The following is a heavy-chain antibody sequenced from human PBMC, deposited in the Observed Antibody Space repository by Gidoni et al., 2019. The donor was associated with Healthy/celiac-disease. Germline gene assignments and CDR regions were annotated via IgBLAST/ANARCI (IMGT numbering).Heavy chain of an antibody. CDR3: ARVASETGYSSGWYDGAFDI. V-gene: IGHV3-33*01. CDR1: GFTFSSYG. CDR2: IWYDGSNK. Sequence: QVQLVESGGGVVQPGRSLRLSCAASGFTFSSYGMHWVRQAPGKGLEWVAVIWYDGSNKYYADSVKGRFTISRDNSKNTLYLQMNSLRAEDTAVYYCARVASETGYSSGWYDGAFDIWGQGTMVTVSS. J-gene: IGHJ3*02. D-gene: IGHD6-19*01.